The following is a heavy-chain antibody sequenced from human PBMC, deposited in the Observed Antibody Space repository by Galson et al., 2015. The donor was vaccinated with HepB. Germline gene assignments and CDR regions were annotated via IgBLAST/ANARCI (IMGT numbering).Heavy chain of an antibody. CDR3: ARTGLGSSWYCDY. D-gene: IGHD6-13*01. V-gene: IGHV3-30*04. Sequence: SLRLSCAASGFTFSSYAMHWVRQAPGKGLEWVAVISYDGSNKYYADSVKGRFTISRDNPKNTLYLQMNSLRAEDTAVYYCARTGLGSSWYCDYWGQGTLVTVSS. CDR2: ISYDGSNK. J-gene: IGHJ4*02. CDR1: GFTFSSYA.